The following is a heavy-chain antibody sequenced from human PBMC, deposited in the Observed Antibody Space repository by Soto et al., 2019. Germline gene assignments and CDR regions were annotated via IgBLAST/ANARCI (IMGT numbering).Heavy chain of an antibody. V-gene: IGHV1-18*01. D-gene: IGHD5-18*01. CDR2: ISAYNGNT. Sequence: GTSVKVSCKASGYTFTSYAMHWVRQAPEQRLEWMGWISAYNGNTNYAQRLQGRVTMTTDTSTSTAYMELRSLRSDDTAVYYCARDLRGYSYGNYFDYWGQGTLVTVSS. CDR1: GYTFTSYA. J-gene: IGHJ4*02. CDR3: ARDLRGYSYGNYFDY.